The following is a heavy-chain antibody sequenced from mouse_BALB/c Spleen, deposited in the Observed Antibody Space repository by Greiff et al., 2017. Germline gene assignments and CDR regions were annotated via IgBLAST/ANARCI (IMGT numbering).Heavy chain of an antibody. CDR2: ISYSGST. CDR3: GGGYDGYYAFAY. V-gene: IGHV3-8*02. J-gene: IGHJ3*01. CDR1: GDSITSGY. Sequence: EVQLQESGPSLVKPSQTLSLTCSVTGDSITSGYWNWIRKFPGNKLEYMGYISYSGSTYYNPSLKSRISITRDTSKNQYYLQLNSVTTEDTATYYCGGGYDGYYAFAYWGQGTLVTVSA. D-gene: IGHD2-3*01.